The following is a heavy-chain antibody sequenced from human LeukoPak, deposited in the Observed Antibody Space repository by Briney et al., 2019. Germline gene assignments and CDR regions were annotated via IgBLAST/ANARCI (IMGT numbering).Heavy chain of an antibody. CDR3: ARNRPPDY. CDR2: ISNTGGST. Sequence: PGGSLRLSCAASGFTFSTFAMSWVRQAPGKGLEWVSAISNTGGSTYYADSVKGRFTISRDNSKNTLFLQMNSLRAEDTAVYYCARNRPPDYWGQGTLVTVSS. J-gene: IGHJ4*02. V-gene: IGHV3-23*01. CDR1: GFTFSTFA.